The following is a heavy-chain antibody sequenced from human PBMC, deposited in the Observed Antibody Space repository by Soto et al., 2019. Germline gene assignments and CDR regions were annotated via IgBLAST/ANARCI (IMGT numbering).Heavy chain of an antibody. CDR3: ARISYTLTRGMDV. CDR1: GFTVSSNY. Sequence: EVQLVETGGGLIQPGGSLRLSCAASGFTVSSNYMSWVRQAPGKGLEWVSVIYSGGSTYYADSVKGRFTISRDNSKNTMYLQMNSLRAEDTAVYYCARISYTLTRGMDVWGQGTTVTVSS. J-gene: IGHJ6*02. D-gene: IGHD2-2*02. CDR2: IYSGGST. V-gene: IGHV3-53*02.